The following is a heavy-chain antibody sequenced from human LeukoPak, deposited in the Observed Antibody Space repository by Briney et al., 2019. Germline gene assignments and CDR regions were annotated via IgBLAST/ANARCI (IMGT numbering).Heavy chain of an antibody. D-gene: IGHD3-16*02. CDR2: IYHSGST. J-gene: IGHJ6*04. CDR1: GYSISSGYY. Sequence: KTSETLSLTCAVSGYSISSGYYWGWIRQPPGKGLEWIGSIYHSGSTYYNPSLKSRVTISVDTSKNQFSLKLSSVTAADTAVYYCARVMVEYDYVWGSYRLGDCYYYYGMDVWGKGTTVTVSS. V-gene: IGHV4-38-2*01. CDR3: ARVMVEYDYVWGSYRLGDCYYYYGMDV.